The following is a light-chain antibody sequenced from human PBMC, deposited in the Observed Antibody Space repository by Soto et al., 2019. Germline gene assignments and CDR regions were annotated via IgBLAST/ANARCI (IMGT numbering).Light chain of an antibody. CDR1: QGLKHSDGNTY. V-gene: IGKV2-30*02. J-gene: IGKJ1*01. Sequence: DVVMTQSPLSLPVTLGQPASISCRSSQGLKHSDGNTYLHWFQQRPGQSPRRLINNVSNRDSGVPARFSGGGSGPDFTLKISRVEAEDVGLFYCMQGPHWPLTFGQGTKVEIK. CDR2: NVS. CDR3: MQGPHWPLT.